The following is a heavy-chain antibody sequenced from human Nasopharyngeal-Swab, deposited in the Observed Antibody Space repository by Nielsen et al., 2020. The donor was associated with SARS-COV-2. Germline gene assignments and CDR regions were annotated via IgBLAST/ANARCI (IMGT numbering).Heavy chain of an antibody. CDR1: GVTFSSYA. CDR2: IIPIFGTA. CDR3: ARNPGYYGCWGGYPNWFDP. J-gene: IGHJ5*02. Sequence: SAKLSCKASGVTFSSYAISWVRQAPGQGLEWMGRIIPIFGTANNAQKFQGRGTITANESTSTAYMELSSLRSGDTAVYYSARNPGYYGCWGGYPNWFDPWGQGTLVTVSS. D-gene: IGHD3-3*01. V-gene: IGHV1-69*13.